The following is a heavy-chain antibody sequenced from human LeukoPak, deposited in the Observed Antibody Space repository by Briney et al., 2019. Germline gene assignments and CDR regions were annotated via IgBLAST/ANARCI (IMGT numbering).Heavy chain of an antibody. Sequence: GGSLRLSCAASGFTFSSYAMSWVRQAPGKGLEWVANIRQDGSEKCYVDSVKGRFTISRDNAKNSLYLQMNSLRAEDTAVYYCATDQTVTGAFLWDYWGQGTLVTVSS. CDR1: GFTFSSYA. D-gene: IGHD4-17*01. CDR3: ATDQTVTGAFLWDY. V-gene: IGHV3-7*01. J-gene: IGHJ4*02. CDR2: IRQDGSEK.